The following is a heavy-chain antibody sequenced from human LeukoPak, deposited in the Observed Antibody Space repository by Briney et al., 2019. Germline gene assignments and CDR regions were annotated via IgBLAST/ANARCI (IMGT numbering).Heavy chain of an antibody. V-gene: IGHV4-61*02. CDR3: ARRIGDY. CDR2: VYSSGST. Sequence: SETLSLTCTVSGGSISSGSYYWSWIRQPAGKGLEWIGRVYSSGSTNYNPSLSSRVTISVDTSKNQFSLKLSSVTAADTAVYYCARRIGDYWGQGTLVTVSS. CDR1: GGSISSGSYY. D-gene: IGHD2/OR15-2a*01. J-gene: IGHJ4*02.